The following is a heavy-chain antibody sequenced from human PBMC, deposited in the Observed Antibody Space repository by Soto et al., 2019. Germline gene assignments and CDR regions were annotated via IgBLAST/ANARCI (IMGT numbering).Heavy chain of an antibody. CDR1: GGTFSSYA. CDR3: ASGAGTGGYNY. Sequence: GASVKVSCKASGGTFSSYAISWVRQAPGQGLEWMGGIIPIFGTANYAQKFQGRVTITADKSTSTAYMELSSLRSEDTAVYYCASGAGTGGYNYWGRGTLVTVSS. V-gene: IGHV1-69*06. D-gene: IGHD5-12*01. CDR2: IIPIFGTA. J-gene: IGHJ4*02.